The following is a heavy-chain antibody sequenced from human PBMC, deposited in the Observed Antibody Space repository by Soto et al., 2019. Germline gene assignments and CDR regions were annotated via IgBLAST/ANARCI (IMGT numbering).Heavy chain of an antibody. D-gene: IGHD3-22*01. CDR1: GYSFAGYW. Sequence: GESLKISCKGSGYSFAGYWITWVRQKPGKGVEWMGRIDPSDSQTYYSPSFRGHVTISATKSITTVFLQWSSLRASDTAMYYCARQIYDSDTGPNFQYSFDSWGQGTPVTVSS. CDR2: IDPSDSQT. J-gene: IGHJ4*02. CDR3: ARQIYDSDTGPNFQYSFDS. V-gene: IGHV5-10-1*01.